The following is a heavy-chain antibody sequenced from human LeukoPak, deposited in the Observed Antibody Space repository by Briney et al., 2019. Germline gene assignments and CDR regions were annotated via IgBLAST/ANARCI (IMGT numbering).Heavy chain of an antibody. CDR1: GYPFTTSW. J-gene: IGHJ4*02. Sequence: KPGESLRISCQGFGYPFTTSWIGWVRQLPGKGLERTAIIYADNSDAKYSPSFQGQVSISTDRSISTAYLHWSSLKASDTAIYYCAITNHPDGRVYWGQGTLVTVSS. CDR2: IYADNSDA. V-gene: IGHV5-51*01. D-gene: IGHD5-24*01. CDR3: AITNHPDGRVY.